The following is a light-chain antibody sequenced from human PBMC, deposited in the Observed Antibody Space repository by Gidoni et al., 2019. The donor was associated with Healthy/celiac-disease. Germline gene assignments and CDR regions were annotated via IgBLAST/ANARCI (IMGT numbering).Light chain of an antibody. V-gene: IGKV1-9*01. J-gene: IGKJ2*01. CDR3: QQLNSYPRT. Sequence: IQLTQSPSSLSASVGDRVTITCRASQGISSYLAWYQQKPGKAPKLLLYAASTLQSGVPSMFSGSGSGTDFTLTISSLQPEDFSTDYCQQLNSYPRTFGQGTKLEIK. CDR1: QGISSY. CDR2: AAS.